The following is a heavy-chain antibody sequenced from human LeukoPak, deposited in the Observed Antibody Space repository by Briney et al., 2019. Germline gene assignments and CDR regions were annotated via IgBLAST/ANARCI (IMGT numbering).Heavy chain of an antibody. Sequence: GGSLRLSCAASGFTFSTYSMNWVRQAPGKGLEWVSSISSGGMWIYYADSLKGRFTISRDNAKNSLYLQMESLRGEDTAVYYCAKGYSGYDTTLHYWGQGTLVTVSS. CDR3: AKGYSGYDTTLHY. CDR2: ISSGGMWI. V-gene: IGHV3-21*01. J-gene: IGHJ4*02. CDR1: GFTFSTYS. D-gene: IGHD5-12*01.